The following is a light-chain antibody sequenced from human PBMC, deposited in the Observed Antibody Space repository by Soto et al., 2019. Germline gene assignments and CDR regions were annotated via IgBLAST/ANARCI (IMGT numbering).Light chain of an antibody. CDR3: QQYGTSLFT. V-gene: IGKV3-20*01. J-gene: IGKJ3*01. Sequence: EIVLTQSPGTLSLSPGDRATLSCRASQSVTSNYLAWYQQKPGQAPRLLIHAASNRAIGIPDRFSGSGSGTDFTLTISRLEPEDFAVYFCQQYGTSLFTFGPGAKVDIK. CDR1: QSVTSNY. CDR2: AAS.